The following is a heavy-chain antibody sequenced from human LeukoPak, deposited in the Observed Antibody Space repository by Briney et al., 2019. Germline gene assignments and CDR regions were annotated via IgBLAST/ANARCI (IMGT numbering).Heavy chain of an antibody. V-gene: IGHV3-30*02. D-gene: IGHD6-13*01. Sequence: GGSPRLSSAASGFTFSSYGMHWVRQAPGKGLEWVAFIRYDGSNKYYADSVKGRFTISRDNSKNTLYLQMNSLRAEDTAVYYCAKGDSSSWYYFDYWGQGTLVTVSS. J-gene: IGHJ4*02. CDR1: GFTFSSYG. CDR3: AKGDSSSWYYFDY. CDR2: IRYDGSNK.